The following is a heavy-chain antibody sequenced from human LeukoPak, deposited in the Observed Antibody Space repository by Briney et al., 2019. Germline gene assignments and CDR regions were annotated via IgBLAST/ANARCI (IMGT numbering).Heavy chain of an antibody. V-gene: IGHV3-30*02. CDR2: IQYDGSNE. CDR3: AKGQGWYVDY. D-gene: IGHD6-19*01. CDR1: GFTFSGYG. J-gene: IGHJ4*02. Sequence: GGSLRLSRAASGFTFSGYGMHWVRQAPGKGLEWVAFIQYDGSNEYYVDSVKGRFTFSRDNSKNMLYLQMNSLRAEDTAVYYCAKGQGWYVDYWGQGTLVTVSS.